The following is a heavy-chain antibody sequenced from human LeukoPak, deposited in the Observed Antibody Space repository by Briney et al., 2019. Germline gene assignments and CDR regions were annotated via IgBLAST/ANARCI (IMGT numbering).Heavy chain of an antibody. CDR2: INPNSGNT. Sequence: ASVKVSCTASGYTFTTLDINWVRQATGQGLEWMGWINPNSGNTGSAQKFQGRVTITRDSSKSTAYMELSSLRSEDTAVYYCARVDGSADYWGQGTLVTVSS. V-gene: IGHV1-8*03. CDR3: ARVDGSADY. CDR1: GYTFTTLD. J-gene: IGHJ4*02. D-gene: IGHD2-15*01.